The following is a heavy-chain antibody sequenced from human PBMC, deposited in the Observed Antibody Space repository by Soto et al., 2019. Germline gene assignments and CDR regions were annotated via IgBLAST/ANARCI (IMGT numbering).Heavy chain of an antibody. CDR1: GFLVNSAY. V-gene: IGHV3-53*01. Sequence: EVQLVESGGGLIPPGGSLRLSCAASGFLVNSAYMTWVRQAPGKGLEWLSMINSDGSTLYAKSVKARFSNFRDNSKNRRDLHVNSLMAEDTARNYCARSGYSFGLGYWGHVNLLVVAS. D-gene: IGHD5-18*01. CDR2: INSDGST. CDR3: ARSGYSFGLGY. J-gene: IGHJ4*01.